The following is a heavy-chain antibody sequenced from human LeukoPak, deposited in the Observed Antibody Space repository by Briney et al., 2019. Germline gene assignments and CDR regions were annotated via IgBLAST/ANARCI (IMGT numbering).Heavy chain of an antibody. D-gene: IGHD6-19*01. V-gene: IGHV4-38-2*01. J-gene: IGHJ4*02. CDR2: IYHSGST. CDR3: AKGSIAVAGQLDY. Sequence: KPSETLSLTCAVSGYSISSGYYWGWIRQPPGKGLEWIGSIYHSGSTYYNPSLKSRVTISVDTSKNQFSLELSSVTAADTAVYHCAKGSIAVAGQLDYWGQGTLVTVSS. CDR1: GYSISSGYY.